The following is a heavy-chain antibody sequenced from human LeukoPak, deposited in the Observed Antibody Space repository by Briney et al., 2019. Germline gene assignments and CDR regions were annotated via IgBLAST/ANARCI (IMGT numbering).Heavy chain of an antibody. J-gene: IGHJ4*02. V-gene: IGHV1-18*01. CDR1: GYTFTSYG. D-gene: IGHD3-16*01. CDR2: ISTDNGDT. CDR3: AREGLGELTLDC. Sequence: ASVKVSCKASGYTFTSYGINWVRQAPGQGLEWMGWISTDNGDTTYAQKFQGRVTMTTDTSTGTAYMELRSLRSDDTAVYYCAREGLGELTLDCWGQGTLVTVSS.